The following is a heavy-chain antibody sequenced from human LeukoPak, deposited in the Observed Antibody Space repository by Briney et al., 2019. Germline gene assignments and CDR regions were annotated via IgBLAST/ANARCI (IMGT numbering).Heavy chain of an antibody. CDR3: ARSHTASSYYYYGMDV. J-gene: IGHJ6*02. CDR1: GFTFSSYS. CDR2: ISSSSSYI. V-gene: IGHV3-21*01. D-gene: IGHD5-18*01. Sequence: PGGSLRLSCAASGFTFSSYSMNWVRQAPGKGLEWVSSISSSSSYIYYADSVKGRFTISRDNVKNSLYLQMNSLRAEDTAVYYCARSHTASSYYYYGMDVWGQGTTVTVSS.